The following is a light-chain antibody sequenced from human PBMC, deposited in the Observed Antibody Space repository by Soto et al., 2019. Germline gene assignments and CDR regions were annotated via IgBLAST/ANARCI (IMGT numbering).Light chain of an antibody. CDR1: SSNIGSNT. Sequence: QLVLTQPPSASGTPGQGVTISCSGSSSNIGSNTVNWYQQLPGTAPKLLIYSNNQRPSGVPDRFSGSKSGTSASLAISGLQSEDEADYYCAAWDDSLNGREVFGGGTKVTVL. CDR3: AAWDDSLNGREV. V-gene: IGLV1-44*01. CDR2: SNN. J-gene: IGLJ2*01.